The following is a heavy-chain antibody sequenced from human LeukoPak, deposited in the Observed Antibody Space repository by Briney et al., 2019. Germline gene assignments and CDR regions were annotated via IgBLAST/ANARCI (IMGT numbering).Heavy chain of an antibody. CDR1: GFTFSDYS. D-gene: IGHD5-24*01. Sequence: GGSLRLSCAASGFTFSDYSMNWVRQAPGKGLEWISYIGIDSGNTNYADSVKGRFTISGDKAKNSLYLQMNSLRVEDTAVYYCARDYKYAFGNWGQGTLVTVSS. V-gene: IGHV3-48*01. J-gene: IGHJ4*02. CDR2: IGIDSGNT. CDR3: ARDYKYAFGN.